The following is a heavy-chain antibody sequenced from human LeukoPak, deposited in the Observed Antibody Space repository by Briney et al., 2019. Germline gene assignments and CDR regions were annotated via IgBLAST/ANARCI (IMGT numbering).Heavy chain of an antibody. CDR1: GFTVSSNY. CDR2: IYSGGST. CDR3: ARDSLGMGWFDP. J-gene: IGHJ5*02. V-gene: IGHV3-53*01. D-gene: IGHD7-27*01. Sequence: GGSLRLSCAASGFTVSSNYMSWVRQAPGKGLEWVSVIYSGGSTYYADSVKGRFTISRDNSKNTLYLQMNSLRAEDTAVYYCARDSLGMGWFDPWGQGTLVTVSS.